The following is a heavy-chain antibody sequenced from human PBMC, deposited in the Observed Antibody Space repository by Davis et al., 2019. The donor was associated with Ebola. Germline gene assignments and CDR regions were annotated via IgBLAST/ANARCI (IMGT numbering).Heavy chain of an antibody. D-gene: IGHD1-14*01. CDR3: ARDSEFHYYYYYGMDV. CDR2: ISSSGSTI. V-gene: IGHV3-48*03. CDR1: GFTFSSYE. Sequence: GESLKISCAASGFTFSSYEMNWVRQAPGKGLEWVSYISSSGSTIYYADSVKGRFTISRDNAKNSLYLQMNSLRAEDTAVYYCARDSEFHYYYYYGMDVWGQGTTVTVSS. J-gene: IGHJ6*02.